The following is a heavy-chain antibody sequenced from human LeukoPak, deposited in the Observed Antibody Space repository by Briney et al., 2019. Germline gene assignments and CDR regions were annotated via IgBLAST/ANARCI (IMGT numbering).Heavy chain of an antibody. V-gene: IGHV5-51*01. D-gene: IGHD1-26*01. CDR1: GYSFTTYW. CDR3: ARPSGSYYDNAFDI. J-gene: IGHJ3*02. CDR2: IYPGDSDT. Sequence: PGESLKISCKGYGYSFTTYWIGWVRQMPGKGLEWMGIIYPGDSDTRYSSSFQGQVTIPADKSISTAYLQWSSLKASDTAMYYCARPSGSYYDNAFDIWGQGSMVTVSS.